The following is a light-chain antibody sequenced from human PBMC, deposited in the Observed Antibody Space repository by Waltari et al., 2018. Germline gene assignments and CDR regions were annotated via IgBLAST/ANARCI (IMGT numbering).Light chain of an antibody. J-gene: IGKJ1*01. Sequence: EIVLTQSPGTLSLSPGERATLSCRASQSVGRSLAWYQQKPGQAPRLLMYDASSRATGIPERFSGSGSGTDFSLTISRLEPEDVAVYYCQKYERLPATFGQGTKVEIK. CDR2: DAS. CDR1: QSVGRS. CDR3: QKYERLPAT. V-gene: IGKV3-20*01.